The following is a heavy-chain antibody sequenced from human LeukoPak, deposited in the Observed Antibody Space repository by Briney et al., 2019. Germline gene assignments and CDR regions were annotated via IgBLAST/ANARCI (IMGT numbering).Heavy chain of an antibody. CDR1: GFTFSSYA. CDR3: AKDQNPLTYYYDSSGYSKRSYFDY. D-gene: IGHD3-22*01. J-gene: IGHJ4*02. Sequence: PGGSLKLSCAASGFTFSSYAMSWVRQAPGKGLEWVSAISGSGGSTYYADSVKGRFTISRDNSKNTLYLQMNSVRAEDTAVYYCAKDQNPLTYYYDSSGYSKRSYFDYWGQGTLVTVSS. V-gene: IGHV3-23*01. CDR2: ISGSGGST.